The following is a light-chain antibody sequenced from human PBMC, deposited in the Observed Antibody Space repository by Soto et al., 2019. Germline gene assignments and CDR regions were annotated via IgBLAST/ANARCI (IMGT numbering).Light chain of an antibody. J-gene: IGLJ2*01. CDR2: DDS. CDR1: NIKSKS. Sequence: SYELTQPPSVSVAPGQTARITCGGNNIKSKSVHWYQQRPGQAPVLVVHDDSDRPSGIPERFSGSNSENTATLIITRVEAGDEADYYCQVWDTGNDHVVFGGGTKLTVL. CDR3: QVWDTGNDHVV. V-gene: IGLV3-21*02.